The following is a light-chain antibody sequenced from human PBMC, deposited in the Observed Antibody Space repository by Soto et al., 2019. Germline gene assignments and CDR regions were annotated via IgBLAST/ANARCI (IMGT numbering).Light chain of an antibody. CDR2: GNS. J-gene: IGLJ3*02. Sequence: QCELTQPPSVSGAPGQRVTISCTGSSSNIGAGYDVHWYQQLPGTAPKLLIYGNSNRPSGVPDRFSGSKSGTSASLAITGLQAEDEADYYCQSYDSSLSGSVFGGGTKLTVL. V-gene: IGLV1-40*01. CDR1: SSNIGAGYD. CDR3: QSYDSSLSGSV.